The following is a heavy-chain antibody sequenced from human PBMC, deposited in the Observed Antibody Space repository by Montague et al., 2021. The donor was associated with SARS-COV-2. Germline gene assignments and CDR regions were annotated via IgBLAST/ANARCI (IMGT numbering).Heavy chain of an antibody. Sequence: SLTLSCAASGFTFSSYSMNFVRQAPGKGLEWVSSISSSSIYIYYADSVNGRFTISRDNAKNSLYLQMNSLRAEDTAVYYCATDMYYDIFSGNYTYWGQGTLVTVSS. J-gene: IGHJ4*02. D-gene: IGHD3-9*01. CDR3: ATDMYYDIFSGNYTY. CDR1: GFTFSSYS. CDR2: ISSSSIYI. V-gene: IGHV3-21*01.